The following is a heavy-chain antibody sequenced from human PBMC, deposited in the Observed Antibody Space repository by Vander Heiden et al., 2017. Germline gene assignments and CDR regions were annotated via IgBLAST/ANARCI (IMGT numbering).Heavy chain of an antibody. J-gene: IGHJ4*02. CDR2: IWYDGSNK. D-gene: IGHD1-26*01. CDR1: GFTFSSYG. Sequence: QVQLVESGGGVVQPGRSLRLSCAASGFTFSSYGMHWVRQSPGKGLEWVAVIWYDGSNKYYADSVKGRFTISRDNSKNTLYLQMNSLRAEDTAVYYCARGWGEDDYWGQGTLVTVSS. CDR3: ARGWGEDDY. V-gene: IGHV3-33*01.